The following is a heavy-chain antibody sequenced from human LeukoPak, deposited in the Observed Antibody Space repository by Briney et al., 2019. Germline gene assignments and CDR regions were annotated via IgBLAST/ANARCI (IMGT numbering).Heavy chain of an antibody. CDR1: GYSISSGYY. CDR3: ARLVWNYYSSGNYYSTWFYP. Sequence: SETLSLTCAVSGYSISSGYYWGWIRQPPGKGLEGVGTIYPGGSTNYNPSLKSRVTISVDTSKSQFSLKLSSVTAADTAVYYCARLVWNYYSSGNYYSTWFYPWGEGTLVTVSS. D-gene: IGHD3-10*01. J-gene: IGHJ5*02. CDR2: IYPGGST. V-gene: IGHV4-38-2*01.